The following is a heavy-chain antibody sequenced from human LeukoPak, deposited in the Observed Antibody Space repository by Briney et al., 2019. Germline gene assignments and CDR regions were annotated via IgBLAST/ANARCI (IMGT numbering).Heavy chain of an antibody. CDR3: AKDHRGGWSGYFDS. V-gene: IGHV3-33*06. Sequence: GGSLRLSCAASGVSFSSYGMYWVRHAPGKGLEWVAVIWHDESAESYGDSVKGRFSISRDNSKNTLYLQMDRLRVEATARYYCAKDHRGGWSGYFDSWGQGALVTVSS. CDR1: GVSFSSYG. D-gene: IGHD6-19*01. J-gene: IGHJ4*02. CDR2: IWHDESAE.